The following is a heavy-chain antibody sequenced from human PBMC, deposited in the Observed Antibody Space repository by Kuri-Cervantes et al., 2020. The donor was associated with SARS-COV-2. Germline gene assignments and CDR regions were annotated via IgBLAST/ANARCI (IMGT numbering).Heavy chain of an antibody. V-gene: IGHV4-39*01. CDR3: ARRLYNWNDAGGRRLYYFDS. D-gene: IGHD1-20*01. CDR1: GAYISGSPHY. J-gene: IGHJ4*02. Sequence: SQTLSLPCGGPGAYISGSPHYWDWLRPTPGKGLEWIGNIYYSGNTYYNPSHESRVAIFLDTSKNQFSLKLNSVTAADTAVYYCARRLYNWNDAGGRRLYYFDSWGQGILVTVSS. CDR2: IYYSGNT.